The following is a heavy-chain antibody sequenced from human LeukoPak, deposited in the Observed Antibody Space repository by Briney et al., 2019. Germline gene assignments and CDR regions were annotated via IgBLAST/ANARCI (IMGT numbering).Heavy chain of an antibody. Sequence: GGSLRLSCAASGFTFDDYAMFWVRQTPGKGLEWVSRINSDGSSTNYADSVKGRFTISRDNAKNTLYLQMNSLRAEDTAMYYCARAVYYSNYLGYWGQGTLVTVSS. CDR2: INSDGSST. CDR3: ARAVYYSNYLGY. D-gene: IGHD3-10*01. CDR1: GFTFDDYA. J-gene: IGHJ4*01. V-gene: IGHV3-74*01.